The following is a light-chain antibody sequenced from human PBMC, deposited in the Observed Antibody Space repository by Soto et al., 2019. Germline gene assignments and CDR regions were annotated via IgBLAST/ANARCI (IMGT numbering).Light chain of an antibody. CDR2: GAS. CDR1: QSVSSN. V-gene: IGKV3-15*01. CDR3: QQFGGA. Sequence: TQSPATLSVSPGARATLSCRASQSVSSNLAWYQQKPGQAPRLLIYGASTRATGIPARFSGSGSGTEFTLTISSLQSEDFAVYYCQQFGGAFGPGTKVDIK. J-gene: IGKJ3*01.